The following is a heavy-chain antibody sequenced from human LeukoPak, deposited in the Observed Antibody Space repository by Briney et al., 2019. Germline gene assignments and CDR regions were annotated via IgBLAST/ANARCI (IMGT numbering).Heavy chain of an antibody. V-gene: IGHV3-74*01. CDR2: INSDGSST. D-gene: IGHD3-9*01. CDR1: GFTFSSYW. J-gene: IGHJ4*02. Sequence: GGSLRLSCAASGFTFSSYWMHWVRQAPGKGLVWVSRINSDGSSTSYADSVKGRFTISRDNAKSTLYLQMNSLRAEDTAVYYCARERYFDSNYFDYWGQGTLVTVSS. CDR3: ARERYFDSNYFDY.